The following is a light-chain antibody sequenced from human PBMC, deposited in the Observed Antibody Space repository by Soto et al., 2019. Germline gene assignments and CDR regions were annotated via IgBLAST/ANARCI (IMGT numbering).Light chain of an antibody. CDR2: AAS. Sequence: DIQMTQSPSSLSASVGDRVTITCRASQSISSYLNWYQQKPGKAPKLLIYAASSLQSGVTSRFSGSGSGTDFTLTNSSLQPEDFATYYCQQSYSTPYTFGQGTKLEIK. J-gene: IGKJ2*01. CDR3: QQSYSTPYT. V-gene: IGKV1-39*01. CDR1: QSISSY.